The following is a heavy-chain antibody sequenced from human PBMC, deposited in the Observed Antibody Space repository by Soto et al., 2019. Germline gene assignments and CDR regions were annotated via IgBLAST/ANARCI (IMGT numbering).Heavy chain of an antibody. Sequence: SETLSLTCTVSGGSISSSSYYWGWIRQPPGKGLEWIGSIYYSGSTYYNPSLKSRVTISVDTSKNQFSLKLSSVTAADTAVYYCARQGGYCTNGVCPIRYNWFDPWGQGTLVTVSS. CDR1: GGSISSSSYY. CDR2: IYYSGST. J-gene: IGHJ5*02. V-gene: IGHV4-39*01. CDR3: ARQGGYCTNGVCPIRYNWFDP. D-gene: IGHD2-8*01.